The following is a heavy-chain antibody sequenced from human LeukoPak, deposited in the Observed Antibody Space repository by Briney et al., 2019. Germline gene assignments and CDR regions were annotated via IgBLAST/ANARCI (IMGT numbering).Heavy chain of an antibody. CDR2: ISGSGGST. V-gene: IGHV3-23*01. J-gene: IGHJ4*02. D-gene: IGHD1-7*01. Sequence: GGSLRLSCAAFGFTFSSYAMSWVRQAPGKGLEWVSAISGSGGSTYYADSVKGRFTISRDNSKNTLYLQMNSLRAEDTAVYYCAKAPGITGTTNYFDYWGQGTLVTVSS. CDR1: GFTFSSYA. CDR3: AKAPGITGTTNYFDY.